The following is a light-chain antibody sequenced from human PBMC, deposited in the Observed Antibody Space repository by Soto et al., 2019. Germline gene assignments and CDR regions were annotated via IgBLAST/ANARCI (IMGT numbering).Light chain of an antibody. CDR2: DAF. V-gene: IGKV3-11*01. Sequence: EFVLTQSPGTLSLSPGERATLSCRASQTVSNYLACYQEKPGQAPRLLIYDAFNRATGIPARFSGSGSGTDFTLTISSLEPEDFAVYYCHQRSSWPITFGQGTRLEIK. J-gene: IGKJ5*01. CDR1: QTVSNY. CDR3: HQRSSWPIT.